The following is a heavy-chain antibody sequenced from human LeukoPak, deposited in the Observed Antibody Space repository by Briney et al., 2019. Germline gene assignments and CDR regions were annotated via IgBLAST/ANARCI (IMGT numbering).Heavy chain of an antibody. CDR3: ARLHSRWQYYFDY. V-gene: IGHV3-66*04. Sequence: PGGSLRLSCAASGFTVSSNYMNWVRQAPGKGLEWVSVIYNDDSTFYADSVKGRFTISRDNSKNTLYLQMNSLSAEDTAVYYCARLHSRWQYYFDYWGQGTLVTVSS. CDR2: IYNDDST. D-gene: IGHD6-13*01. CDR1: GFTVSSNY. J-gene: IGHJ4*02.